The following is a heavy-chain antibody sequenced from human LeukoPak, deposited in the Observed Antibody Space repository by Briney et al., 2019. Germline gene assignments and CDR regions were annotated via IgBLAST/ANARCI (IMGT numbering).Heavy chain of an antibody. D-gene: IGHD2-15*01. CDR1: GFTFSSYC. CDR3: AREEDIVVVVAAQDPNYATAV. CDR2: IRSSSGYN. Sequence: GTLSLSCAASGFTFSSYCLNWIRQAPGKGLEWISSIRSSSGYNYYADPVKGRFTISRDNAKNSLYLHMNSLRAEDTAVYYWAREEDIVVVVAAQDPNYATAVWSQGTTVTLSS. J-gene: IGHJ6*02. V-gene: IGHV3-21*01.